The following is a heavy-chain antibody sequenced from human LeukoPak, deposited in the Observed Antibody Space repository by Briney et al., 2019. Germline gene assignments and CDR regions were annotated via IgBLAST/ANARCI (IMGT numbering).Heavy chain of an antibody. D-gene: IGHD3-3*01. J-gene: IGHJ4*01. CDR3: ARPRRYDFWSGYSD. CDR2: INHGGDT. Sequence: SETLSLTCAVYNGSFSNFYWSWIRQAPGKGLEWIGEINHGGDTNYNPSLKSRVTISVDTSKNQFFLRLTSMTAADTAVYYCARPRRYDFWSGYSDWGHGTLVTVSS. V-gene: IGHV4-34*01. CDR1: NGSFSNFY.